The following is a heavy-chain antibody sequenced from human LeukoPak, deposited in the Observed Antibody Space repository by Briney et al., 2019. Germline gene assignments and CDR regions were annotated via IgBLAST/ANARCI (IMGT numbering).Heavy chain of an antibody. J-gene: IGHJ4*02. CDR2: IKQDGSEK. D-gene: IGHD2/OR15-2a*01. CDR3: ARAHSTFDY. V-gene: IGHV3-7*01. CDR1: GFNFGDYA. Sequence: GGSLRLSCTASGFNFGDYAVSWVRQAPGKGLEWVANIKQDGSEKYYVDSVKGRFTISRDNAKNSLYLQMNSLRAEDTAVYYCARAHSTFDYWGQGTLVTVSS.